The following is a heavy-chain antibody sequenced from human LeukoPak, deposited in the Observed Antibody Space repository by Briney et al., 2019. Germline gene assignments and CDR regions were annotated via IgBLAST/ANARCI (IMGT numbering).Heavy chain of an antibody. CDR3: AREISGSYYNPLGYMDV. CDR1: GGSISLYY. CDR2: IFTSGIT. D-gene: IGHD3-10*01. V-gene: IGHV4-4*07. J-gene: IGHJ6*03. Sequence: PSETLSLTCTVSGGSISLYYWNWTRQPAGKGLEWIGRIFTSGITNYNPSLKSRVTMSVDTSKSQFSLALSSVTAADTAVYYCAREISGSYYNPLGYMDVWGKGTTVTVSS.